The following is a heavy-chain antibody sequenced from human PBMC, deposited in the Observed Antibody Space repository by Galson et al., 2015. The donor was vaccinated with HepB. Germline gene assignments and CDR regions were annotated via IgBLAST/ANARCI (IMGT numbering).Heavy chain of an antibody. J-gene: IGHJ3*02. V-gene: IGHV3-30-3*01. D-gene: IGHD3-3*01. Sequence: SLRLSCAASGFTFSRYAMHWVRQAPGKGLEWVAVISYDGSNKYYAYSVKGRFTISRDSSKNTLYLQMNSLRAEDTAVYYCARERETRGLRFLEWFGGVAFDIWGQGTMVTVSS. CDR2: ISYDGSNK. CDR1: GFTFSRYA. CDR3: ARERETRGLRFLEWFGGVAFDI.